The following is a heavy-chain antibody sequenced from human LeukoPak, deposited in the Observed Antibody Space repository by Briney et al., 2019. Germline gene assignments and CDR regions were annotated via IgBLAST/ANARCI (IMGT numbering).Heavy chain of an antibody. D-gene: IGHD3-10*01. CDR2: IKSKTDGGTT. CDR3: TTDGPDQTYYYGSGSYPFDY. V-gene: IGHV3-15*01. Sequence: GGSLRLSCAASGFTFSNAWMSWVRQAPGKGLEWVGRIKSKTDGGTTDYAAPVKGRFTISRDDSKNTLYLQMNSLKTEDTAVYYCTTDGPDQTYYYGSGSYPFDYWGQGTLVTVSS. J-gene: IGHJ4*02. CDR1: GFTFSNAW.